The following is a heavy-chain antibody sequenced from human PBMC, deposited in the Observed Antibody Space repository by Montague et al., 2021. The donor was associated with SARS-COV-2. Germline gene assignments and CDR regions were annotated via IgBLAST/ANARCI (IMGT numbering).Heavy chain of an antibody. J-gene: IGHJ6*02. Sequence: SETLSLTCAVSDGSISSPNWWNWVRQPPGKGLEWIGEIYYTGNTIYNPSLKSRVTIFIDKSKNHFSLQLSSVTAADTAVYYCARGGTYHYGTDVWGQGTTVAVSS. CDR1: DGSISSPNW. CDR3: ARGGTYHYGTDV. V-gene: IGHV4-4*02. CDR2: IYYTGNT. D-gene: IGHD3-16*01.